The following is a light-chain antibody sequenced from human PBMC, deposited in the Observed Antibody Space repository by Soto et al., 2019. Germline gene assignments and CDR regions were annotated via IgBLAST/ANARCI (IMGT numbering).Light chain of an antibody. CDR3: QQSYSTSPLT. J-gene: IGKJ4*01. CDR1: QSISSY. V-gene: IGKV1-39*01. CDR2: AAS. Sequence: DIQMTQSPSSLSASVADRVTITCRASQSISSYLNWYQQKPGKAPKLLIYAASSLQSGVPSRFIGRGSGTDFTLTISSLQPEEFATYYCQQSYSTSPLTFGGGTKVEIK.